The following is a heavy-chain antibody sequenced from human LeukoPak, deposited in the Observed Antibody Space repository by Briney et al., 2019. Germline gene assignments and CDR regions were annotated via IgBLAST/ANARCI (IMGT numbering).Heavy chain of an antibody. CDR3: ASTHYYDSSGPLGN. CDR2: IIPIFGTA. J-gene: IGHJ4*02. Sequence: ASVTVSCTASGGTFSSYAISWVRQAPGQGLEWMGGIIPIFGTANYAQKFQGRVTITADESTSTAYMELSSLRSEDTAVYYCASTHYYDSSGPLGNWGQGTLVTVS. V-gene: IGHV1-69*13. CDR1: GGTFSSYA. D-gene: IGHD3-22*01.